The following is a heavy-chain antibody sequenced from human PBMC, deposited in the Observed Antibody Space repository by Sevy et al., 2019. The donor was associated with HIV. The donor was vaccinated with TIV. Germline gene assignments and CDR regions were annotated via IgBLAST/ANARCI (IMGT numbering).Heavy chain of an antibody. V-gene: IGHV3-53*01. J-gene: IGHJ6*02. CDR2: IYDGGST. D-gene: IGHD2-15*01. Sequence: GGSLRLSCAASGFTFHDYAMHWVRQAPGKGLEWVSVIYDGGSTNYADSVKGRFTISRDNSKNTLYLQMNSLRAEDTAVYYCAREVVVAASLTYYYYYGMDVWGQGTTVTVSS. CDR1: GFTFHDYA. CDR3: AREVVVAASLTYYYYYGMDV.